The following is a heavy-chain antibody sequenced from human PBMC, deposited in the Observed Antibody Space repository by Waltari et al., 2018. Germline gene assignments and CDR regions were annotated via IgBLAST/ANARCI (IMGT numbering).Heavy chain of an antibody. CDR2: IDPADSET. CDR3: ARENYYDSSGFSVS. D-gene: IGHD3-22*01. Sequence: EVRLVQSGAEVNKPGESLTISCQASGYTFSHYWISWVRHLPGKGLEWMGKIDPADSETNYSPSFQGHVIISADKSSSTASLHWSSLKASDSATYYCARENYYDSSGFSVSWGQGTLVTVSS. J-gene: IGHJ5*02. V-gene: IGHV5-10-1*03. CDR1: GYTFSHYW.